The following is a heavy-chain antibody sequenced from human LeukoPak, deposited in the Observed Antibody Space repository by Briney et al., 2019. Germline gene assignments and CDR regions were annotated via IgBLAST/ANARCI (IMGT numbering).Heavy chain of an antibody. CDR1: GFTFSIYG. CDR2: ISDSGGST. J-gene: IGHJ4*02. CDR3: AKNRESYWVPELDY. Sequence: GGTLRLSCAASGFTFSIYGMSWVRQAPGKGPERVSTISDSGGSTYYADSVEGRFTISRDNSKNTLYLQMNSLRVEDTAVYYCAKNRESYWVPELDYWGQGTLVTVSS. D-gene: IGHD1-26*01. V-gene: IGHV3-23*01.